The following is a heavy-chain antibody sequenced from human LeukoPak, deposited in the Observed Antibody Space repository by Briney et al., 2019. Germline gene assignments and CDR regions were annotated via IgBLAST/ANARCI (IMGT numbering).Heavy chain of an antibody. Sequence: ASVKVSCKASGGTFSSYAISCVRQAPGQGLEWMGGIIPIFGTANYAQKFQGRVTITADESTSTAYMELSSLRSEDTAVYYCARSARQFGLDYWGQGTLVTVSS. CDR2: IIPIFGTA. CDR3: ARSARQFGLDY. V-gene: IGHV1-69*01. D-gene: IGHD3-10*01. CDR1: GGTFSSYA. J-gene: IGHJ4*02.